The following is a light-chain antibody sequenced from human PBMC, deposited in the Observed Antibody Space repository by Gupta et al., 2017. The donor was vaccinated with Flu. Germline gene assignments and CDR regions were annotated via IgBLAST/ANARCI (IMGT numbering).Light chain of an antibody. Sequence: QSVLTQPPSVSGPPGQRVTISCTGSSSNIGAGFHVHWYQQVPGTAPKLLIYDNTNRPSGVPDRFSGSMSGTSASLAITGLQTEDEADYYCQSFDNRLSGYVFGTGTKVTVL. CDR2: DNT. CDR1: SSNIGAGFH. V-gene: IGLV1-40*01. CDR3: QSFDNRLSGYV. J-gene: IGLJ1*01.